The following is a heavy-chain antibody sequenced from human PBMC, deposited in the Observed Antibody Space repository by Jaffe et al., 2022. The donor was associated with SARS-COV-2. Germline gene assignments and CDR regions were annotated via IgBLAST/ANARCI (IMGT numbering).Heavy chain of an antibody. CDR2: INPNDGNT. CDR3: ARDWYGTLQH. Sequence: QVQFVQSGAEVKKPGASVKVSCKASGYTFTNYPLHWVRQAPGQSLEWMAWINPNDGNTKYSQKFQDRVTITRDTSASTAYMELSSLRSEDTAVYYCARDWYGTLQHWGQGTLVTVSS. D-gene: IGHD6-13*01. V-gene: IGHV1-3*01. J-gene: IGHJ1*01. CDR1: GYTFTNYP.